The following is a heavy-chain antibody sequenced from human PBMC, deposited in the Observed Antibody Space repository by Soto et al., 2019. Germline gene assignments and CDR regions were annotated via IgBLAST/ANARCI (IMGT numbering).Heavy chain of an antibody. CDR3: ARGPKYSYGYSYYYYMDV. CDR1: GFTVSSNY. J-gene: IGHJ6*03. D-gene: IGHD5-18*01. V-gene: IGHV3-66*01. CDR2: IYSGGST. Sequence: PGGSLRLSCAASGFTVSSNYMSWVRQAPGKGLEWVSVIYSGGSTYYADSVKGRFTISRDNSKNTLYLQMNSLRAEDMAVYYCARGPKYSYGYSYYYYMDVWGKGTTVTVSS.